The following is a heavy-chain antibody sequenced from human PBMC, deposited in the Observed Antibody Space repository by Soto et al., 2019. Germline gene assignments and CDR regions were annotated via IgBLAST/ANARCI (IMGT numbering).Heavy chain of an antibody. J-gene: IGHJ6*03. Sequence: EGSLRLSCAASGFTFSSYAMHWVRQAPGKGLEWVSAIACSGSNKHYADSVKGRFTISRDNAQNSLFLQMNSLRAEDTAVYYCVRGCGRPSCPYYIDVWGKGTTVTVSS. CDR3: VRGCGRPSCPYYIDV. CDR2: IACSGSNK. D-gene: IGHD2-2*01. V-gene: IGHV3-30-3*01. CDR1: GFTFSSYA.